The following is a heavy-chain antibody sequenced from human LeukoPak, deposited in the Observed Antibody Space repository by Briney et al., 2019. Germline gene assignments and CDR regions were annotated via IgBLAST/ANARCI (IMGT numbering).Heavy chain of an antibody. CDR3: ASSWDSSSKALDI. J-gene: IGHJ3*02. Sequence: ASVKVSCKASGYTFTGYYMHWVRQAPGQGLEWMGWINPNSGGTNYAQKFQGRVTMTRDTSISTAYMELSRLRSDDTAVYYCASSWDSSSKALDIWGQGTMVTVSS. V-gene: IGHV1-2*02. CDR2: INPNSGGT. CDR1: GYTFTGYY. D-gene: IGHD6-6*01.